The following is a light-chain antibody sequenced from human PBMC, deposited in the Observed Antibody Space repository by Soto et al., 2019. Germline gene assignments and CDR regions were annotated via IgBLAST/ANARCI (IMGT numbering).Light chain of an antibody. CDR2: KAS. CDR3: QHYNSYSEA. Sequence: DIQMTQNPSPLSGSVGDRVTITCRASQTISSWLAWYQQKPGKAPKLLIYKASTLKSGVPSRFSGSGSGTEFTLTISSLQPDDFATYYCQHYNSYSEAFGQGTKVDIK. CDR1: QTISSW. J-gene: IGKJ1*01. V-gene: IGKV1-5*03.